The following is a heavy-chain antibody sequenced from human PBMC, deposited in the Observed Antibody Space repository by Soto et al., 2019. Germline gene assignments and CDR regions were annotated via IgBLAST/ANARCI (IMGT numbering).Heavy chain of an antibody. CDR2: VSAYNGER. V-gene: IGHV1-18*01. D-gene: IGHD6-6*01. CDR1: GYTFTNYG. Sequence: QVRLVQSGVEVKKPGASVKVSCKASGYTFTNYGINWVRQAPGQGLEWLGWVSAYNGERRYAQRVQARVIMTTDTSTTTAYMELRSLRSDETAVYYCSRGTSIPASGDYWGQGTLVTVSS. CDR3: SRGTSIPASGDY. J-gene: IGHJ4*01.